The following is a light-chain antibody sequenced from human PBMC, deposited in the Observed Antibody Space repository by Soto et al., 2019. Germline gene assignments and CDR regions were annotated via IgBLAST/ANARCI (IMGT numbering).Light chain of an antibody. CDR2: EVS. CDR1: SSDVGKYDY. CDR3: SSFTSRFTFNYI. J-gene: IGLJ1*01. Sequence: QSALAQPPSASGSPGQSVTISCTGTSSDVGKYDYVSWFQHHPGKAPKLIIYEVSKRPSGVPDRFSGSKSGNTASLTISGLQAEDDADYYCSSFTSRFTFNYIFGTGTKVTVL. V-gene: IGLV2-8*01.